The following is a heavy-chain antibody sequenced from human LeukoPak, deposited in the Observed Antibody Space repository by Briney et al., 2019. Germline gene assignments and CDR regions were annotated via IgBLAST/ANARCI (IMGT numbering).Heavy chain of an antibody. Sequence: GGSLRLSCAASGFTFSSYGMHWVRQAPGKGLEWVAVISYDGSNKYYADSVKGRFTISRDNSKSTLYLQMNSLRAEDTAVYYCANSYYDILTGYYSEITYWGQGTLVTVSS. CDR2: ISYDGSNK. V-gene: IGHV3-30*18. J-gene: IGHJ4*02. D-gene: IGHD3-9*01. CDR1: GFTFSSYG. CDR3: ANSYYDILTGYYSEITY.